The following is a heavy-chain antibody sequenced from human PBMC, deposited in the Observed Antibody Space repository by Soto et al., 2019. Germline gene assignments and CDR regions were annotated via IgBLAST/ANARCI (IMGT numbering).Heavy chain of an antibody. CDR1: GGFVNSDTHS. D-gene: IGHD2-2*01. J-gene: IGHJ6*02. V-gene: IGHV4-61*01. CDR3: ARFVRSCSATTCSTRADV. CDR2: IYSGGST. Sequence: SETLSLTCTVSGGFVNSDTHSWSWIRQTPGKRLEWIGFIYSGGSTKNPSLRSRVTMSVDTSKNQFSLKLRSVIVADTAVYHCARFVRSCSATTCSTRADVWGQGITVTVS.